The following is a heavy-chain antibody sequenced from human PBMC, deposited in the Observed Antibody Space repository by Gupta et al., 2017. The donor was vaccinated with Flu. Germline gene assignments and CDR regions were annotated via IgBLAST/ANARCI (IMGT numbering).Heavy chain of an antibody. V-gene: IGHV5-51*01. CDR1: GYSFRSYW. CDR2: IYPDDSDT. CDR3: ARDNDAFDM. J-gene: IGHJ3*02. Sequence: SGYSFRSYWIAWVRQMPGKGLEWMGVIYPDDSDTRYSPSFQGQVTISADKSTSTAHLQWSSLRASDTAVYYRARDNDAFDMWGQGTMVTVSP.